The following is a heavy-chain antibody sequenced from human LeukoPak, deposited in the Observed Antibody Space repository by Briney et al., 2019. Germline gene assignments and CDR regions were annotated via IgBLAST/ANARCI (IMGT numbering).Heavy chain of an antibody. D-gene: IGHD6-13*01. CDR3: ARDRISSSGLNWFDP. CDR2: INPSGGST. Sequence: ASVKVSCKASGYTFTSYYMHWVRQAPGQGLEWMGIINPSGGSTSYAQKFQGRVTMTRDTSTSTVYMELSSLRFEDTAVYYCARDRISSSGLNWFDPWGQGTLVTVSS. J-gene: IGHJ5*02. V-gene: IGHV1-46*01. CDR1: GYTFTSYY.